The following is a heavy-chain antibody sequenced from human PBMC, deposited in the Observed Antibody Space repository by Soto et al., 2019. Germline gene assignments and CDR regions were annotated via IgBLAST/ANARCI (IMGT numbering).Heavy chain of an antibody. V-gene: IGHV3-23*01. CDR3: AKTTPIVGGTSYYYYGMDV. CDR2: ISARGGST. D-gene: IGHD1-26*01. CDR1: GFEFSSYA. Sequence: PGGSLRLSCVASGFEFSSYAMTWVRQAPGQGLEWVSGISARGGSTYYAESVKGRFTISRDNSKNTLYLQMDSLTAEDTAVYYCAKTTPIVGGTSYYYYGMDVWGKGTTVTVS. J-gene: IGHJ6*04.